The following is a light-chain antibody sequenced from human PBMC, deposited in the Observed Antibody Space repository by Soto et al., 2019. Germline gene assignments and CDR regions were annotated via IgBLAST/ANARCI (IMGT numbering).Light chain of an antibody. CDR1: NSEFGGYNY. CDR3: SSYTSSSTLYV. J-gene: IGLJ1*01. Sequence: SVLPQAASVSWSPGQASTISCTGNNSEFGGYNYVSWYQQHPGKAPKLMIYDVSNRPSGVSNRFSGSKSGNTASLTISGLQAEDEADYYCSSYTSSSTLYVFGTGTKVTVL. V-gene: IGLV2-14*01. CDR2: DVS.